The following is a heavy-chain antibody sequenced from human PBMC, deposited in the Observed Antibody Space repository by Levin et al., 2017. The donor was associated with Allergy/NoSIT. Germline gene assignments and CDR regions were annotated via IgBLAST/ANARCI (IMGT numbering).Heavy chain of an antibody. CDR1: GFPFRSYA. Sequence: LSLTCAASGFPFRSYAMSWVRPAPGKGLEWVSAISGSGGSTYYADSVKGRFTISRDNSKNTLYLQMNSLRAEDTAVYYCAKDAFPYGERDAFDIWGQGTMVTVSS. V-gene: IGHV3-23*01. D-gene: IGHD4-17*01. J-gene: IGHJ3*02. CDR2: ISGSGGST. CDR3: AKDAFPYGERDAFDI.